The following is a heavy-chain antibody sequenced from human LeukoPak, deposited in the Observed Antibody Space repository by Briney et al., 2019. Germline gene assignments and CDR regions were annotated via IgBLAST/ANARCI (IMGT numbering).Heavy chain of an antibody. CDR1: GYTFTSYD. D-gene: IGHD3-10*01. CDR3: ARELPYYYGSGSYPGEYGYYYYYMDV. Sequence: ASVKVSCKASGYTFTSYDINWVRQATGQGLEWMAWMNPNSGNTGYAQKFQGRVTMTRNTSISTAYMELSSLRSEDTAVYYCARELPYYYGSGSYPGEYGYYYYYMDVWGKGTTVTISS. J-gene: IGHJ6*03. V-gene: IGHV1-8*01. CDR2: MNPNSGNT.